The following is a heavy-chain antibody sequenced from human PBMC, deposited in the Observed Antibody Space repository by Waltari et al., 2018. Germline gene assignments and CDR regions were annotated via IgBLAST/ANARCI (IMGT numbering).Heavy chain of an antibody. J-gene: IGHJ6*03. CDR2: MNPNSGNT. V-gene: IGHV1-8*01. Sequence: QVPLVQSGAEVKKPGASVKVSCKASGYTFTSYDIHWVRQATGQGLEWMGWMNPNSGNTGYAQKFQGRVTMTRNTSISTAYMELSSLRSEDTAVYYCARGRRYQLLLYYYYYMDVWGKGTTVTVSS. CDR3: ARGRRYQLLLYYYYYMDV. CDR1: GYTFTSYD. D-gene: IGHD2-2*01.